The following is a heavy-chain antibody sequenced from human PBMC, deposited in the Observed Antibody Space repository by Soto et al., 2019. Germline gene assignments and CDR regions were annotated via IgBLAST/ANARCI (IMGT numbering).Heavy chain of an antibody. CDR3: ARGRYCSGGSCEYDAFDI. Sequence: QVQLQESGPGLVKPSQTLSLTCTVSGGSISSGGYYWSWIRQHPGKGLEWIGYIYYSGSTYYNPSLKSRVTISVDTSKNKFSMKLRSVTAAETAVYYCARGRYCSGGSCEYDAFDIWGQGTMVTVAS. V-gene: IGHV4-31*03. J-gene: IGHJ3*02. CDR1: GGSISSGGYY. CDR2: IYYSGST. D-gene: IGHD2-15*01.